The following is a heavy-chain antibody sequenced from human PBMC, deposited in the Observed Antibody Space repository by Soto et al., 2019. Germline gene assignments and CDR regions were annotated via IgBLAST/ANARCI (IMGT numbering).Heavy chain of an antibody. D-gene: IGHD3-3*01. J-gene: IGHJ4*02. CDR1: GYNFAGYW. V-gene: IGHV5-51*01. Sequence: GESLKISCKGSGYNFAGYWIAWVRQMPGKGLELMGIIYPSDSDTRYRPSFQGQVTISADKSISSAYLQWSSLRASDTAMYYRARGGVSTRTFDYWGQGTPVTVSS. CDR2: IYPSDSDT. CDR3: ARGGVSTRTFDY.